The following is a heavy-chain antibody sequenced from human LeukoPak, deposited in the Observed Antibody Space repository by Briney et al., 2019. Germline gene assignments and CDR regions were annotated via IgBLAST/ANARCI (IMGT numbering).Heavy chain of an antibody. V-gene: IGHV3-23*01. CDR1: GFTFSDYA. D-gene: IGHD1-26*01. J-gene: IGHJ4*02. Sequence: GGSLRLSCAASGFTFSDYALGWVRQAPGRGLEWVATLSGSGAGTYYSDSVQGRFTISRDNSKRTLFLQMNSLRAEDTAVYYCAKERGRKEYYFDYWGQGTLVTVSS. CDR3: AKERGRKEYYFDY. CDR2: LSGSGAGT.